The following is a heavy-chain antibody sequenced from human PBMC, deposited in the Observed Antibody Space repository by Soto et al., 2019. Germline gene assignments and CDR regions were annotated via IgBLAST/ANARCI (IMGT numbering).Heavy chain of an antibody. V-gene: IGHV3-49*03. J-gene: IGHJ4*02. Sequence: EVQLVESGGGLVQPGRSLRLSCTASVLTFGNSAVSWFRQPSGKGLEWVAFIRSKAFGGTAQYAASVKGRFAISRDDSKSIAYLQMDSLKTDDTAVYYCTSPRGHSGYDWRGSFDYWGQGTLVTVSS. CDR1: VLTFGNSA. CDR2: IRSKAFGGTA. D-gene: IGHD5-12*01. CDR3: TSPRGHSGYDWRGSFDY.